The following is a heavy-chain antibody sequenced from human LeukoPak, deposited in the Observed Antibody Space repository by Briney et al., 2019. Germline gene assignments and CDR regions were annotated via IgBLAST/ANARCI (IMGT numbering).Heavy chain of an antibody. CDR1: GGSISSYY. V-gene: IGHV4-59*01. D-gene: IGHD5-12*01. J-gene: IGHJ4*02. CDR2: IYYSGST. CDR3: ARGGSGYPRDSFMPDY. Sequence: PSETLSLTCTVSGGSISSYYWSWIRQPPGKGLEWLGYIYYSGSTNYNPSLKSRVTISVDTSKNQFSLKLSSVTAADTAVYYCARGGSGYPRDSFMPDYWGQGTLVTVSS.